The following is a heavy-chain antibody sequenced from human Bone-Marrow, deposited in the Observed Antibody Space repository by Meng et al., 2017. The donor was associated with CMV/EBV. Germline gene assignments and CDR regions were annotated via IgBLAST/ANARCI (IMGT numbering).Heavy chain of an antibody. V-gene: IGHV3-74*03. Sequence: GESLKISCGASGFTFETYWMHWVRHAPGKGLVWVSRINAEGTMITYADSVKGRFTISRDNAKRTLYLQMNSLRVEDSAVYYCVRGMGTDWGQGTLVTVSS. J-gene: IGHJ4*02. CDR1: GFTFETYW. CDR3: VRGMGTD. D-gene: IGHD5-24*01. CDR2: INAEGTMI.